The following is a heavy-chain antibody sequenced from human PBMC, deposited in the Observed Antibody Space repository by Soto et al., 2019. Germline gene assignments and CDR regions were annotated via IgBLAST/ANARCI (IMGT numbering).Heavy chain of an antibody. V-gene: IGHV1-3*01. J-gene: IGHJ4*02. D-gene: IGHD3-22*01. CDR1: GYTFTSYA. CDR2: INAGNGNT. CDR3: ARAPYYYDSSGYYYEYYFDY. Sequence: ASVKVSCKASGYTFTSYAMHWVRQAPGQRLEWLGWINAGNGNTKYSQKFQGRVTITRDTSASTAYMELSSLRSEDTAVYYCARAPYYYDSSGYYYEYYFDYWGQGTLVTVSS.